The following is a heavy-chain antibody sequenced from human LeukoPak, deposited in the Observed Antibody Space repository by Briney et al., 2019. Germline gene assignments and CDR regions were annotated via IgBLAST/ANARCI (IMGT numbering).Heavy chain of an antibody. Sequence: PPETLSLTCAVYGGSFSGYYWSWIRQPPGKGLEWIGEINHSGSTNYNPSLKSRVTISVDTSKNQFSLKLSSVTAADTAVYYCASLVETYYYGMDVWGQGTTVTVSS. CDR2: INHSGST. CDR3: ASLVETYYYGMDV. D-gene: IGHD2-21*02. J-gene: IGHJ6*02. V-gene: IGHV4-34*01. CDR1: GGSFSGYY.